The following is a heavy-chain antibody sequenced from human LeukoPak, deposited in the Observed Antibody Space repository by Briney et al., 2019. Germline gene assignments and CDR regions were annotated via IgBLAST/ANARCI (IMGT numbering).Heavy chain of an antibody. CDR3: ARGGTRDIVVV. D-gene: IGHD2-2*01. V-gene: IGHV3-74*01. Sequence: PGGSLRLSCAASGFTFSSHWMHWVRQAPGKGLVWVSRINSDGSSTSYADSVKGRFTISRDNAKNTLYLQMNSLRAEDTAVYYCARGGTRDIVVVWGQETLVTVSS. CDR2: INSDGSST. J-gene: IGHJ4*02. CDR1: GFTFSSHW.